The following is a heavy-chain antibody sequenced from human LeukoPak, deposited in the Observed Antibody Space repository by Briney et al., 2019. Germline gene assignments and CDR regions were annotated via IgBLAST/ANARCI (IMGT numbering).Heavy chain of an antibody. D-gene: IGHD7-27*01. Sequence: GGSLRLSCAASGFTFDDYGMSWVRQAPGKGLEWVSGINWNGGSTGYADSVKGRFTISRDNAKNSLYLQMNSLRSEDTAVYYCASGPGLGNPYYYYMDVWGKGTTVTVSS. CDR1: GFTFDDYG. J-gene: IGHJ6*03. CDR3: ASGPGLGNPYYYYMDV. V-gene: IGHV3-20*04. CDR2: INWNGGST.